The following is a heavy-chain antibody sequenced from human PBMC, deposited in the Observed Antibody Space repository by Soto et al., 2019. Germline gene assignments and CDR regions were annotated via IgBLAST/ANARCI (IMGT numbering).Heavy chain of an antibody. D-gene: IGHD6-6*01. CDR3: ARGTARSESIAARPHYFDY. CDR1: SGSISSSNW. Sequence: SETLSLTCAVSSGSISSSNWWSWVRQPPGKGLEWIGEIYHSGSTNYNPSLKSRVTISVDKSKNQFSLKLSSVTAADTAVYYCARGTARSESIAARPHYFDYWGQGTLVTVSS. J-gene: IGHJ4*02. V-gene: IGHV4-4*02. CDR2: IYHSGST.